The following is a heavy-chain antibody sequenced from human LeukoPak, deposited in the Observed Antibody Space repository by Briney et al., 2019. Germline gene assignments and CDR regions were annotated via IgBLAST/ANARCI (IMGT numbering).Heavy chain of an antibody. Sequence: GESLKISWKGSGYSFTSYWIGWVRRMPGKGLEWMGIIYPGGSETRYSPSFQGQVTISADKSISTAYLQWSSLKASDTAMYYCARQALDVDTGDYWGQGTLVTVSS. J-gene: IGHJ4*02. CDR2: IYPGGSET. CDR3: ARQALDVDTGDY. CDR1: GYSFTSYW. V-gene: IGHV5-51*01. D-gene: IGHD5-18*01.